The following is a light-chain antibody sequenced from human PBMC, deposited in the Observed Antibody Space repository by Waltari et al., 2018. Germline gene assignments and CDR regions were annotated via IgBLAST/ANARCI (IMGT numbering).Light chain of an antibody. CDR1: QAISTY. CDR2: SAS. J-gene: IGKJ4*01. V-gene: IGKV1-39*01. CDR3: QQSYSAPLH. Sequence: DTLMTQSPSSLSASVGHTVPLTCRATQAISTYVNWYKKTPGMAPRLLIFSASTFHPGVSSRFRGSGSGTDFTLTITDLQPDDFATYYCQQSYSAPLHFGGGTRVDI.